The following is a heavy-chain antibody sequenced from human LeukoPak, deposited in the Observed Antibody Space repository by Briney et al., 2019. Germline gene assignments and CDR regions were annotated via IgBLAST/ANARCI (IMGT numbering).Heavy chain of an antibody. CDR1: GSAFINYP. V-gene: IGHV3-23*01. D-gene: IGHD5-24*01. CDR2: ISSDGGGT. J-gene: IGHJ3*01. CDR3: ARQQFDAFDL. Sequence: GGSLTLSCTVSGSAFINYPVNWVRQAPGKGLEWVSFISSDGGGTHYAGSVEGRFSTPRDNSRNTLYLQMHSLRAEDTAVYYCARQQFDAFDLWGQGTRVTVSS.